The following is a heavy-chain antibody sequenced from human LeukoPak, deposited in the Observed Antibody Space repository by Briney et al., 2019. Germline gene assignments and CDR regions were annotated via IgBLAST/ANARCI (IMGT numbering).Heavy chain of an antibody. D-gene: IGHD4-17*01. Sequence: SETLSLTCAVYGGSFSGYYWSWIRQPPGKGLEWIGEINHSGSTNYNPSLKSRVTISVDTSKNQFSLKLSSVTAADTAVYYCARTKSGTVTTLEFDYWGQGTLVTVSS. V-gene: IGHV4-34*01. CDR2: INHSGST. CDR1: GGSFSGYY. CDR3: ARTKSGTVTTLEFDY. J-gene: IGHJ4*02.